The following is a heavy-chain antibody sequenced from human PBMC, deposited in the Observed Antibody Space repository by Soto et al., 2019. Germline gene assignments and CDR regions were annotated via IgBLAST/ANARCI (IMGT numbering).Heavy chain of an antibody. CDR2: IKQDGSEK. CDR3: ARDEYDFWSGYSPGSFDY. Sequence: PGGSLRLSCAASGFTFSSYLMSWVRQAPGKGLEWVANIKQDGSEKYYVDSVKGRFTISRDNAKNSLYLQMNSLRAEDTAVYYCARDEYDFWSGYSPGSFDYWGQATLVTVSS. CDR1: GFTFSSYL. V-gene: IGHV3-7*01. D-gene: IGHD3-3*01. J-gene: IGHJ4*02.